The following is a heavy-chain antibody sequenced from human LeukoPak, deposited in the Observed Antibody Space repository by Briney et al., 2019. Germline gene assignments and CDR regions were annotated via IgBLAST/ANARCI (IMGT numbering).Heavy chain of an antibody. Sequence: GGSLRLSCAASGFTVSNDFMSWVRQAPGKGLEWVSVFYSGGRTYFADSVKGRFTISSDNSKNTLYLQMNSLRAEDTAVYYCAKDHGITVFGVVSSGRYFDYWGQGTLVTVSS. CDR3: AKDHGITVFGVVSSGRYFDY. D-gene: IGHD3-3*01. CDR1: GFTVSNDF. J-gene: IGHJ4*02. V-gene: IGHV3-53*05. CDR2: FYSGGRT.